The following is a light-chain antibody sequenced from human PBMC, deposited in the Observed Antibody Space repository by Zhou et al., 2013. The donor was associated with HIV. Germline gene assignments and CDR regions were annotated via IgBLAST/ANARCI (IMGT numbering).Light chain of an antibody. V-gene: IGKV1-16*01. J-gene: IGKJ4*01. CDR2: DAS. Sequence: DIQMTQSPSSLSASLGDTVTITCRASQGISNFLAWFQQKPGKAPKSLIYDASSLQSGGPSRFSGNGSGTDFTLTISSLQPEDVATYYCQHYQSYPLTFGGGTKVEIK. CDR1: QGISNF. CDR3: QHYQSYPLT.